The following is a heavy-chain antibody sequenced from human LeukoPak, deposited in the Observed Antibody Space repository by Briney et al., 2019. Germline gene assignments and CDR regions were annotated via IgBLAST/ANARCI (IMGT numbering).Heavy chain of an antibody. D-gene: IGHD2-15*01. Sequence: GGSLRLSCAASGFTFTSYSMNWVRQAPGKGLEWVSAISNNGGYTYYADSVQGRFTISRDNSKSTLCLQMNSLRAEDTAVYYCAKQLEYCSDGSCYFPYWGQGTLVTVSS. V-gene: IGHV3-23*01. CDR2: ISNNGGYT. CDR1: GFTFTSYS. J-gene: IGHJ4*02. CDR3: AKQLEYCSDGSCYFPY.